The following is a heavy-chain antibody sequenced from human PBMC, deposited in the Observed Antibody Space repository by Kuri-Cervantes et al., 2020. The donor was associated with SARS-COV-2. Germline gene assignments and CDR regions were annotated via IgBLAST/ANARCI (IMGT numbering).Heavy chain of an antibody. D-gene: IGHD2-21*01. CDR1: GFTFSSYS. J-gene: IGHJ6*03. V-gene: IGHV3-21*01. CDR2: ISSSSSYI. CDR3: ARVAGEGPIYYYYMDV. Sequence: GGSLRLSCAASGFTFSSYSMNWVRQAPGKGLEWVSSISSSSSYIYYADAVKGRFTITRDDAKNSLYLKINSLRGEDTAVYFCARVAGEGPIYYYYMDVWGKGTTVTVSS.